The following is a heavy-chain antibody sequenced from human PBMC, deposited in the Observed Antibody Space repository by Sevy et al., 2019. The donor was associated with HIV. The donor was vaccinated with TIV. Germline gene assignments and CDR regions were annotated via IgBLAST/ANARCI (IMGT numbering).Heavy chain of an antibody. CDR3: AITKDYYDSSGYPFDY. V-gene: IGHV1-24*01. J-gene: IGHJ4*02. D-gene: IGHD3-22*01. Sequence: ASVKVSCKVSGYTVTQLSMHWVRQAPGKGLEWMGSFDPEDGETIYAQKFQGRVTMTEDTSTDTAYMELSSLKSEDTAVFYCAITKDYYDSSGYPFDYWGQGTLVTVSS. CDR1: GYTVTQLS. CDR2: FDPEDGET.